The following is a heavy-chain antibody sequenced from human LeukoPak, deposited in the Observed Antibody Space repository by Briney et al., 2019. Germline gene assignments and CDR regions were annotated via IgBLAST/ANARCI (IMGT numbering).Heavy chain of an antibody. V-gene: IGHV3-23*01. CDR1: GFVFGSRG. CDR3: AKQVTTVTPTGY. CDR2: ISPRGETI. J-gene: IGHJ4*02. D-gene: IGHD4-11*01. Sequence: QPGGSLRLSCVTSGFVFGSRGMVWARQAPGNGLEWVSYISPRGETIYYADSVKGRFTISRDNSKNTLYLQMNSLRAEDTAVYYCAKQVTTVTPTGYWGQGTLVTVSS.